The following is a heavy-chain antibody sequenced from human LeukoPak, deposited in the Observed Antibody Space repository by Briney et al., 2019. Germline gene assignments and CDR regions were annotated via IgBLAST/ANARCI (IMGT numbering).Heavy chain of an antibody. CDR3: AKESPFYGDYRYFDY. V-gene: IGHV3-23*01. J-gene: IGHJ4*02. CDR1: GFTLSKYA. Sequence: GGSLRLSCAASGFTLSKYAMNWVRQAPGKGLEWVSTIRGSGDYTYYADSVKGRLTISRDNSKNTLYLQMISLRAEDTAVYYCAKESPFYGDYRYFDYWGQGTLVTVSS. D-gene: IGHD4-17*01. CDR2: IRGSGDYT.